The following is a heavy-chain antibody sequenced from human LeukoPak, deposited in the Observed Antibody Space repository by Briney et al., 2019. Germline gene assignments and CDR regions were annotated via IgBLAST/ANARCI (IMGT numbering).Heavy chain of an antibody. Sequence: PGGSLRLSCAASGFIFSSYVMHWVRQAPGKGLEWVAVISYDGSNKYYADSVMGRFTISRDNSKNRLYLQMNSLRPEDTAVYYCARVLAAGTGYFDYWGQGTLVTVSS. V-gene: IGHV3-30-3*01. J-gene: IGHJ4*02. CDR2: ISYDGSNK. D-gene: IGHD6-13*01. CDR3: ARVLAAGTGYFDY. CDR1: GFIFSSYV.